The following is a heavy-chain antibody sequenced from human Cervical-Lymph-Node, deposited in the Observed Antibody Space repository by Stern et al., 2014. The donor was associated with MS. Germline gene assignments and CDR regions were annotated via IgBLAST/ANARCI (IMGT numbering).Heavy chain of an antibody. V-gene: IGHV1-46*03. CDR2: INPNSGTT. D-gene: IGHD1-1*01. CDR1: GFSFTTHY. Sequence: QVQLGQSGAEVKKPGASVNVSCEASGFSFTTHYMHWIRQAPGEGLEWVGMINPNSGTTSYARQFQGRVIITRDTSTSKIYMELTGLRSEDTALYFCTRVQRERRALDHFDPWGQGTLVTVSS. J-gene: IGHJ5*02. CDR3: TRVQRERRALDHFDP.